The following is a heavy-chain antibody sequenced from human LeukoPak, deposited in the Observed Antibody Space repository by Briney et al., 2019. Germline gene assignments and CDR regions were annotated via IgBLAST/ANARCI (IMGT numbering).Heavy chain of an antibody. Sequence: ASVKVSCKASGYTFTGYYMHWVRQAPGQGLEWMGWINPNSGGTTYAQKFPGRVTVTRDTSISTAYMELSRLRSDDTAVYYCAREFITASGNWFDPWGQGTLVTVSS. CDR3: AREFITASGNWFDP. V-gene: IGHV1-2*02. J-gene: IGHJ5*02. CDR2: INPNSGGT. CDR1: GYTFTGYY. D-gene: IGHD6-25*01.